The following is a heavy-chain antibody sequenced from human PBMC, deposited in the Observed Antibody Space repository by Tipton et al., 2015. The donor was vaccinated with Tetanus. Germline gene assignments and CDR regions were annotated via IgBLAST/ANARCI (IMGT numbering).Heavy chain of an antibody. V-gene: IGHV4-4*07. CDR1: GDSISSFY. D-gene: IGHD6-19*01. CDR3: ARGSGWADF. Sequence: GLVKPSETLSLSCSVSGDSISSFYWTWIRQPAGKGLEWIGRIYTSGSTNYNPSLKSRVIMSVDTSRRQFSLTLSSVTAADTAVYYCARGSGWADFWGQGTQVTVSS. J-gene: IGHJ4*02. CDR2: IYTSGST.